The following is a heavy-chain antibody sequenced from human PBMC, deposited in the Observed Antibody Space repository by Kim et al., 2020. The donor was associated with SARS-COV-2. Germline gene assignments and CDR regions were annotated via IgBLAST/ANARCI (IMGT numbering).Heavy chain of an antibody. CDR2: IYYSGST. V-gene: IGHV4-59*01. Sequence: SETLSLTCTVSGGSISSYYWSWIRQPPGKGLEWIGYIYYSGSTNYNPSLKSRVTTSVDTSKNQFSLKLSSVTAADTSVYYCARSGSSSSWYEADYYYYGMDVWGQGTTVTVSS. CDR1: GGSISSYY. J-gene: IGHJ6*02. CDR3: ARSGSSSSWYEADYYYYGMDV. D-gene: IGHD6-13*01.